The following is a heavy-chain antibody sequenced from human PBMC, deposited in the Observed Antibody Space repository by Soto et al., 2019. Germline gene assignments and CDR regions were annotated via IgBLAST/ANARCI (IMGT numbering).Heavy chain of an antibody. J-gene: IGHJ4*02. D-gene: IGHD5-12*01. CDR3: ARAAPLPQGRWLNLDF. CDR2: ISHSGASI. Sequence: EAFLVESGGGLVQPGGSLRLSCAASGFTFSNYDMNWVRQAPGKGLEWVSYISHSGASIDYADSVRGRFTISRDNAKNSLYLQMNSLRAEDTAVYYCARAAPLPQGRWLNLDFWGQGTLVTVSS. V-gene: IGHV3-48*03. CDR1: GFTFSNYD.